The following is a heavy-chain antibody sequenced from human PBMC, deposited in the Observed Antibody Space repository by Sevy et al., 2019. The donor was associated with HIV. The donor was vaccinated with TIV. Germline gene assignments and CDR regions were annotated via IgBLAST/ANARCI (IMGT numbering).Heavy chain of an antibody. CDR3: ARGAAVPAAMNDYYYGMDV. CDR1: GDTFSSYA. CDR2: INPIFGTA. V-gene: IGHV1-69*13. D-gene: IGHD2-2*01. Sequence: ASVKVSCKASGDTFSSYAIRWVRQAPGQGLEWMGGINPIFGTANYAQKFQGRVTITADESTSTAYMELSSLRSEDTAVDYCARGAAVPAAMNDYYYGMDVWGQGTTVTVSS. J-gene: IGHJ6*02.